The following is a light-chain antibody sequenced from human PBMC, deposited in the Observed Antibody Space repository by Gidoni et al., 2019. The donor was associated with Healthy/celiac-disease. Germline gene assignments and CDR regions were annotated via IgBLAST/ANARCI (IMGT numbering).Light chain of an antibody. V-gene: IGKV3-11*01. J-gene: IGKJ5*01. Sequence: EIVLTQSRATLSLSPGERATLSCRDSQSVSSYLAWYQQKPGQAPRLLLYDASNRATGIPARFSGSGSGTDFTLTISSLEPEDFAVYYCQQRSNWPPITFGQGTRLEIK. CDR3: QQRSNWPPIT. CDR2: DAS. CDR1: QSVSSY.